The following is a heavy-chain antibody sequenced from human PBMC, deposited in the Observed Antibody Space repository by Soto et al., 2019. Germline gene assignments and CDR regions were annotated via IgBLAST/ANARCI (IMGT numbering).Heavy chain of an antibody. CDR3: ARGVRMGFYGMDV. V-gene: IGHV1-69*01. D-gene: IGHD3-16*01. Sequence: QVQLVQSGAEVKKPGSSVKVSCKASGGTLSNYALSWVRQAPGQGLEWVGGIIPIFGTSNYAQNFQGRVTITADESTSTAYMELSSLRSGDTAVYYCARGVRMGFYGMDVWGQGTTVTVSS. CDR2: IIPIFGTS. CDR1: GGTLSNYA. J-gene: IGHJ6*02.